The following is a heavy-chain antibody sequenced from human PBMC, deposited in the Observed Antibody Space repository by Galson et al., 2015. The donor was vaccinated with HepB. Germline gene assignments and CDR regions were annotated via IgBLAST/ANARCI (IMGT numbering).Heavy chain of an antibody. J-gene: IGHJ6*02. V-gene: IGHV1-2*06. CDR3: ARGGGYGSGWNYYYGMDV. Sequence: SVKVSCKASGYTFTDYYMHWVRQAPGQGLEWMGRINPNSGGTNYAQKFQGRVTMTRDTSISAAYMELSRLRSDDTAVFYCARGGGYGSGWNYYYGMDVWGQGTTVTVSS. D-gene: IGHD6-25*01. CDR1: GYTFTDYY. CDR2: INPNSGGT.